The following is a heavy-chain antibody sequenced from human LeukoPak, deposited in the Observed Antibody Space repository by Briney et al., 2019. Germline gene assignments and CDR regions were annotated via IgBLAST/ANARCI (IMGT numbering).Heavy chain of an antibody. CDR1: GFTFSDYW. J-gene: IGHJ4*02. V-gene: IGHV3-7*01. D-gene: IGHD3-10*01. CDR3: AREANLLWFGEGGFDY. CDR2: IKTDGSDK. Sequence: GGSLRLSCAASGFTFSDYWMTWVRQAPGKGLEWVANIKTDGSDKSYVDSVKGRFTISRDNAKSSLYLQMNSLRAEDTAVYYCAREANLLWFGEGGFDYWGQGTLVTVSS.